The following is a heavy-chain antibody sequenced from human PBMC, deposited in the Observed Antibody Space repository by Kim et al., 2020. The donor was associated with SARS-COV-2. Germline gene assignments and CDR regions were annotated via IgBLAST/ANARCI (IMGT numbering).Heavy chain of an antibody. Sequence: ASVKVSCKASGYTFTGYYMHWVRQAPGQGLEWMGWINPNSGGTNYAQKFQGRVTMTRDTSISTAYMELSRLRSDDTAVYYCAREYDSSGYYSTYYYYGMDVWGQGTTVTVSS. CDR2: INPNSGGT. CDR3: AREYDSSGYYSTYYYYGMDV. V-gene: IGHV1-2*02. J-gene: IGHJ6*02. D-gene: IGHD3-22*01. CDR1: GYTFTGYY.